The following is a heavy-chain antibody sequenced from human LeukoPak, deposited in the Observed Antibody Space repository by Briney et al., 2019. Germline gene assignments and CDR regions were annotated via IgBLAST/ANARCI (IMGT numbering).Heavy chain of an antibody. D-gene: IGHD2-15*01. V-gene: IGHV4-34*01. Sequence: SETLSLTCAVYVGSFSGYYWSWIRQPPGKGLEWIGEINHSGSTYYNPSLKSRVTISVDTSKNQFSLKLSSVTVADTAVYYCARDPLYCSGGSCFYFDYWGQGTLVTVSS. CDR2: INHSGST. J-gene: IGHJ4*02. CDR1: VGSFSGYY. CDR3: ARDPLYCSGGSCFYFDY.